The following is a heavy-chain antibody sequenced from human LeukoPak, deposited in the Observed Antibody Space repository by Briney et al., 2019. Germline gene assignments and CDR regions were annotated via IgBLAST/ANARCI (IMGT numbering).Heavy chain of an antibody. CDR2: INSDGSEG. V-gene: IGHV3-7*03. D-gene: IGHD6-6*01. J-gene: IGHJ3*01. Sequence: PGGSLRLSCAVSGFTFSGFWMSWSRQAPGKGLEWVASINSDGSEGYYADVVKGRFTISRGNAKNSLYLQINSLRAKDTAVYYCARSSYSSSSSVWGQGTMVTVSS. CDR3: ARSSYSSSSSV. CDR1: GFTFSGFW.